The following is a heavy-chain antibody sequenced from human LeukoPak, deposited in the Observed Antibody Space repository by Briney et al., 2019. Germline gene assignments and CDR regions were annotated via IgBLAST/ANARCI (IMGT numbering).Heavy chain of an antibody. CDR2: IIPIFGTA. J-gene: IGHJ3*02. CDR1: GGTFSSYA. Sequence: SVKVSCKASGGTFSSYAISWVRQAPGQGLEWMGGIIPIFGTANYAQKFQGRVTITTDESTSTAYMELSSLRPEDTAVYYCASHYGGNWNDAFDIWGQGTMVTVSS. V-gene: IGHV1-69*05. D-gene: IGHD4-23*01. CDR3: ASHYGGNWNDAFDI.